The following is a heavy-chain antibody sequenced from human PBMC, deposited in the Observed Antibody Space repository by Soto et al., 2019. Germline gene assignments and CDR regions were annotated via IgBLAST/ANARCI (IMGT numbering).Heavy chain of an antibody. CDR2: TYYRSKWYN. CDR3: AREGCSCGSCYSCLGDDSFEI. D-gene: IGHD2-15*01. J-gene: IGHJ3*02. CDR1: GDSVSSNSAS. V-gene: IGHV6-1*01. Sequence: QVQLQQSGPGLVKPSQTLSLTCAISGDSVSSNSASWHWIRQSPSRCLELLGRTYYRSKWYNDYAVAVKRRISINPDTCKKQFALHLNYVTPEDTAVYYCAREGCSCGSCYSCLGDDSFEIWVQGTMVTVA.